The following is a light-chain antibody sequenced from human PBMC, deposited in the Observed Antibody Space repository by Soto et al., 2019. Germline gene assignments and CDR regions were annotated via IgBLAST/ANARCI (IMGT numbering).Light chain of an antibody. CDR1: QRVNNY. CDR3: QQRSSLPPT. Sequence: EIGLTQSPSTLSLSPGERATLSCRASQRVNNYLAWYLQKPGQAPSLHIYDASNRATGIPARFSGSGSGAEVSLTIGGLEPEDFADYYCQQRSSLPPTFGLETRLDI. CDR2: DAS. V-gene: IGKV3-11*01. J-gene: IGKJ5*01.